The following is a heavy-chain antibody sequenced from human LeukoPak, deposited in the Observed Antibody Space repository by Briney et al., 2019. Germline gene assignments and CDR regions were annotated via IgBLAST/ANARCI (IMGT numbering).Heavy chain of an antibody. Sequence: GGSLRLSCAASGFTFSSYGMHWVRQAPGKGLEWVAFIRYDGSNKYYADSVKGRCTISRDNSKNTLYLQMISLRAEDTAVYYCAKVRPLDSSPSDFWGQGTLVTVSS. D-gene: IGHD3-22*01. V-gene: IGHV3-30*02. CDR2: IRYDGSNK. J-gene: IGHJ4*02. CDR1: GFTFSSYG. CDR3: AKVRPLDSSPSDF.